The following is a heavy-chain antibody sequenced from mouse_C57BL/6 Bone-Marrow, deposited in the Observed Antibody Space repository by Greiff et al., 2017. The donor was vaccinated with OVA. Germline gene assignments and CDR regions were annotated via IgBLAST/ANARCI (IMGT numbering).Heavy chain of an antibody. Sequence: VKLMESGPGLVQPSQSLSITCTVSGFSLTSYGVHWVRQSPGKGLEWLGVIWSGGSTDYNAAFISRLGISKDNSKSQVFMKMNSLQADDTAIYYCARKWLLLYFDYWGQGTTLTVSS. V-gene: IGHV2-2*01. CDR2: IWSGGST. J-gene: IGHJ2*01. D-gene: IGHD2-3*01. CDR1: GFSLTSYG. CDR3: ARKWLLLYFDY.